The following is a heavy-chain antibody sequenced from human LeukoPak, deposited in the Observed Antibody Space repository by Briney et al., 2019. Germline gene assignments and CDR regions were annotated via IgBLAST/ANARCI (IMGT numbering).Heavy chain of an antibody. D-gene: IGHD2-21*02. V-gene: IGHV3-9*01. Sequence: GGSLRLSCAASGFIFDDYAMHWVRQAPGKGLEWVSGISWNSGSIGYADSVKGRFTISRDNAKNSLYLQMNSLRAEDTAVYYCARPRGCGGDCYSFDYWGQGTLVTVSS. CDR1: GFIFDDYA. J-gene: IGHJ4*02. CDR3: ARPRGCGGDCYSFDY. CDR2: ISWNSGSI.